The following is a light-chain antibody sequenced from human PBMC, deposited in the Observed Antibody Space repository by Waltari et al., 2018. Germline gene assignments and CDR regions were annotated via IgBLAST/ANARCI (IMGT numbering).Light chain of an antibody. V-gene: IGLV3-9*01. J-gene: IGLJ7*01. Sequence: SYDLTQPLSVSVALGQTARITCGGNKIGGTIMHWYQQKPGQAPLLVIYRDKNRPSRIPERFSGSNSENTATLTITGAQGADEADYYCQVWDSSTAVFGGGTQLTVL. CDR1: KIGGTI. CDR2: RDK. CDR3: QVWDSSTAV.